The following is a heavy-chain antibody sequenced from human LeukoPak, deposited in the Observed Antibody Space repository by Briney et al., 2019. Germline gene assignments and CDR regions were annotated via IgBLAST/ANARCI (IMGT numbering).Heavy chain of an antibody. CDR3: VRDSHTDDFWSGAFDY. Sequence: GGSLRLSCAASGFTFSSHAMSWVRQAPGKGLEWVSAISISGGSTYYADSVKGRFTISRDNSKNTLYLQMNSLRAEDTAVYYCVRDSHTDDFWSGAFDYWGQGTLVTVSS. CDR1: GFTFSSHA. V-gene: IGHV3-23*01. D-gene: IGHD3-3*01. J-gene: IGHJ4*02. CDR2: ISISGGST.